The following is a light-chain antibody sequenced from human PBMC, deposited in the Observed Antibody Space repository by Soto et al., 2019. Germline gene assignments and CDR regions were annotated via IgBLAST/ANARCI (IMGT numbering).Light chain of an antibody. V-gene: IGKV1-5*01. CDR3: QQYSAYPSP. J-gene: IGKJ2*01. CDR1: QSIRSW. CDR2: DGS. Sequence: DIQMTQFPSTLSASVGDRVTITCRASQSIRSWLAWYQQKPGKAPKLLIYDGSSLQSGVTSGFSGSGSGTEFTLTINSLQPDDFATYYCQQYSAYPSPFGQGTKVETK.